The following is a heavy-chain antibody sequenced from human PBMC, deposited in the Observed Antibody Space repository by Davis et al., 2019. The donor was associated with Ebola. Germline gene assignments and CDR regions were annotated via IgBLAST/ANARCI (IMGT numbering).Heavy chain of an antibody. CDR2: IYYSGST. V-gene: IGHV4-39*07. CDR1: GGSISSSSYY. Sequence: MPSETLSLTCTVSGGSISSSSYYWGWIRQPPGKGLEWIGSIYYSGSTYYNPSLKSRVTISVDTSRNQFSLKLSSVTAADTAVYYCARGVDTAMDLYYYYGMDVWGQGTTVTVSS. D-gene: IGHD5-18*01. CDR3: ARGVDTAMDLYYYYGMDV. J-gene: IGHJ6*02.